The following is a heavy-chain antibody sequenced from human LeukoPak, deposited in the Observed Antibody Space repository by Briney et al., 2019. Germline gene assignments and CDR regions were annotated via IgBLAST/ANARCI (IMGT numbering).Heavy chain of an antibody. Sequence: PGGSLRLSCAASGFTFSSYGMHWVRQAPGKGLEWVAVISYDGGNKYYADSVKGRFTISRDNSKNTLYLQMNSLRAEDTAVYYCAQDGDFWSGYLDYWGQGTLVTVSS. CDR3: AQDGDFWSGYLDY. CDR1: GFTFSSYG. D-gene: IGHD3-3*01. CDR2: ISYDGGNK. J-gene: IGHJ4*02. V-gene: IGHV3-30*18.